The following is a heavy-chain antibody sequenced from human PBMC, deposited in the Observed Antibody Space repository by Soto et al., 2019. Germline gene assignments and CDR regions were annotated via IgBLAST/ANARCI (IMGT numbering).Heavy chain of an antibody. Sequence: EVQLVESGGGLIQPGGSLKLSCAASGFTVGNNYMSWVRQAPGKGLEWVSLIYSTGTTRYADSVKGRFTVSRDNAKNTLYLQMNSLRAEDTAVYYSAKDGRSWGSHHNSFGYWGQGTLVTVSS. J-gene: IGHJ4*02. CDR3: AKDGRSWGSHHNSFGY. CDR2: IYSTGTT. CDR1: GFTVGNNY. V-gene: IGHV3-53*01. D-gene: IGHD3-10*01.